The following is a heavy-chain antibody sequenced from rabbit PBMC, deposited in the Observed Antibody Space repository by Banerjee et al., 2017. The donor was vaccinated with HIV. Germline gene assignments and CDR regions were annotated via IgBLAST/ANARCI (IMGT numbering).Heavy chain of an antibody. J-gene: IGHJ4*01. CDR1: GFSLSNNYV. V-gene: IGHV1S40*01. CDR3: ARDRAGNSAYIFNL. CDR2: IFGAGSATT. Sequence: QSLEESGGDLVKPGGTLTLTCTASGFSLSNNYVVCWVRQAPGKGLEWIAHIFGAGSATTYYASWAKGRFTISKTSSTTVTLQVTSLTAADTATYFCARDRAGNSAYIFNLWGQGTLVTVS. D-gene: IGHD8-1*01.